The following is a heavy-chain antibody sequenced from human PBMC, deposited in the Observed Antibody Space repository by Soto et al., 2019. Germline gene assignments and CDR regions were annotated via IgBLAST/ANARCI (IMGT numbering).Heavy chain of an antibody. J-gene: IGHJ4*02. V-gene: IGHV3-21*01. CDR1: GFTFSSYS. D-gene: IGHD3-9*01. Sequence: GGSLRLSCAASGFTFSSYSMNWVRQAPGKGLEWVSSISSSSSYIYYADSVKGRFTISRDNAKNSLYLQMNSLRAEDTAVYYCARGEDILTGYYTLMDYWGQGTLVTVSS. CDR3: ARGEDILTGYYTLMDY. CDR2: ISSSSSYI.